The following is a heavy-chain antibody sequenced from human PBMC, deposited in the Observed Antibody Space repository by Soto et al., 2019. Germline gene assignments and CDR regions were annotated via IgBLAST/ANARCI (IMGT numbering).Heavy chain of an antibody. Sequence: GESLKISCQGSGYSFTSNWVGWVRQMPGKGLEWMGIINPADSDIKYSPSFQGQVTISADKSIGTAYLQWSSLKASDTAMYYCARHQRDDASRKIDCWGQGTLVTVSS. V-gene: IGHV5-51*01. CDR3: ARHQRDDASRKIDC. CDR1: GYSFTSNW. D-gene: IGHD3-16*01. J-gene: IGHJ4*02. CDR2: INPADSDI.